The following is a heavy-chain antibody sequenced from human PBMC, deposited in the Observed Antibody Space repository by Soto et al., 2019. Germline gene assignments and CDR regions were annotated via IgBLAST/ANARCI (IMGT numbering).Heavy chain of an antibody. CDR3: ASARAHYYYYYMDV. CDR2: INAGNGNT. V-gene: IGHV1-3*01. Sequence: ASVKVSCKASGYTFTSYAMHWVRQAPGQRLEWMGWINAGNGNTKYSQKFQGRVTITRDTSISTAYMELSSLRSEDTAVYYCASARAHYYYYYMDVWGKGTTVTVSS. J-gene: IGHJ6*03. CDR1: GYTFTSYA.